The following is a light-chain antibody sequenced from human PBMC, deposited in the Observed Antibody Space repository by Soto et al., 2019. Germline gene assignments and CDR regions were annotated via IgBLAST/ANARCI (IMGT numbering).Light chain of an antibody. V-gene: IGLV1-40*01. Sequence: QSVLTQPPSVSGAPGQRVTISCTGSSSNIRAGYDVHWYQQLPGTAPKLLIYGNSNRPSGVPDRFSGSKSGTSASLAITGLQAEDEADYYCQPYDSSLSGSGVFGTGTKVTVL. CDR2: GNS. CDR3: QPYDSSLSGSGV. J-gene: IGLJ1*01. CDR1: SSNIRAGYD.